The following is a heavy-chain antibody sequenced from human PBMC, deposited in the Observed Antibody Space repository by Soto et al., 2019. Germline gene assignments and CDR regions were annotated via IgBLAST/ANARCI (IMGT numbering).Heavy chain of an antibody. J-gene: IGHJ4*02. V-gene: IGHV4-39*01. CDR2: IYYSGST. CDR1: GGSISSSSYY. CDR3: ARLDLSGIIYDYIWGSYRRYFDY. D-gene: IGHD3-16*02. Sequence: SETLSLTCTVSGGSISSSSYYWGWIRQPPGKGLEWIGSIYYSGSTYYNPSLKSRVTISVDTSKNQFSLKLSSVTAADTAVYYCARLDLSGIIYDYIWGSYRRYFDYWGQGTLVTVSS.